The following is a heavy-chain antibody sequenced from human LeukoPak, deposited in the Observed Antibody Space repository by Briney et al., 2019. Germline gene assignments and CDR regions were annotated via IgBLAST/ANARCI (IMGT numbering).Heavy chain of an antibody. Sequence: GGSLRLSCAASGFTFSNYAMSWVRQAPGKGLEWVSTFGGSGGSTYYADSVKGRFTISRDTSKSTLYLQMNSLRTEDTALYFCTKTRGLGAFHPESWGQGTLVIVSS. V-gene: IGHV3-23*01. CDR2: FGGSGGST. D-gene: IGHD2/OR15-2a*01. J-gene: IGHJ5*02. CDR3: TKTRGLGAFHPES. CDR1: GFTFSNYA.